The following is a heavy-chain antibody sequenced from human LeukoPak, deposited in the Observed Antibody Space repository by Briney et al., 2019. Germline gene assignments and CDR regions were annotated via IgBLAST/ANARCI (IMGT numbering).Heavy chain of an antibody. D-gene: IGHD6-13*01. V-gene: IGHV1-3*01. J-gene: IGHJ4*02. CDR1: GYTFTNYA. CDR2: INAGNGDT. Sequence: ASVKVSCKASGYTFTNYAIHCVRQAPGQRPEWMGWINAGNGDTRYLQRFQGRVTIIRDTSASTVNMELSSLRYEDTAVFYCARGPIAAVAFFDYWGQGTMVSVSA. CDR3: ARGPIAAVAFFDY.